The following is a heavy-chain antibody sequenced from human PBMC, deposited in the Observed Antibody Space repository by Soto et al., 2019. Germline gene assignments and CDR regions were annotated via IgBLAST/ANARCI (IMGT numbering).Heavy chain of an antibody. CDR3: VRDWSTFWGMDV. CDR2: IKQDGSEK. CDR1: GFTFSTYW. V-gene: IGHV3-7*01. Sequence: GGSLRLSCVASGFTFSTYWMNWVRQAPGKGLEWVANIKQDGSEKYYVDSVKGRFAISRDNAKDSLFLQMNNLRAEDTAVYYCVRDWSTFWGMDVWGQGTTVTVS. J-gene: IGHJ6*02.